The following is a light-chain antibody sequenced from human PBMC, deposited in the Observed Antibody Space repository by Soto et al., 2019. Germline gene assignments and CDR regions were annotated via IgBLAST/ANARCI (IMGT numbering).Light chain of an antibody. CDR3: QQYNQWSPLP. CDR1: QSVGNN. Sequence: EIVMTQSPATLSVSPGERATLSCRASQSVGNNLAWYQQKAGQAPQVLIYGASTRATGIPARFSGSGSGTEFTLTISSLQSEDFAVYYCQQYNQWSPLPFGGGTKVEIK. V-gene: IGKV3-15*01. J-gene: IGKJ4*01. CDR2: GAS.